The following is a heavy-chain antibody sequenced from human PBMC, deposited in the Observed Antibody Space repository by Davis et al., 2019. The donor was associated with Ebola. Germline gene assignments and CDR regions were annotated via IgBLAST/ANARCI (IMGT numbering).Heavy chain of an antibody. V-gene: IGHV3-7*01. CDR3: AGPYGSGTYYGMDV. CDR2: IKQDGSEK. CDR1: GFTFSSYW. D-gene: IGHD3-10*01. Sequence: GESLKISCAASGFTFSSYWMSWVRQAPGKGLEWVANIKQDGSEKYYVDSVKGRFTISRDNAKNSLYLQMNSLRAEDTAVYYCAGPYGSGTYYGMDVWGQGTTVTVSS. J-gene: IGHJ6*02.